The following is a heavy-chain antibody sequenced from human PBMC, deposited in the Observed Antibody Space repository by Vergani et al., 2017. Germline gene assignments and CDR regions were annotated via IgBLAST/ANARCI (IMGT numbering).Heavy chain of an antibody. CDR2: INHSGST. D-gene: IGHD1-26*01. CDR3: ARVPEGGATSGGMDV. V-gene: IGHV4-34*01. J-gene: IGHJ6*02. CDR1: GGSFSGYY. Sequence: QVQLPQWGAGLLKPSETLSLTCAVYGGSFSGYYWSWIRQPPGKGLEWIGEINHSGSTNYNPSLKSRVTISVDTSKNQFSLKLSSVTAADTAVYYCARVPEGGATSGGMDVWGQGTTVTVSS.